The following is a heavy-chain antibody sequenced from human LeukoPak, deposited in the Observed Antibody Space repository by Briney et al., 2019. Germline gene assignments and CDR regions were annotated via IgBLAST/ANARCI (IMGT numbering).Heavy chain of an antibody. D-gene: IGHD2-2*01. CDR2: IYYSGST. Sequence: SETLSLTCTVSSGSISSSSYYWGWIRQPPGKGLEWIGSIYYSGSTYYNPSLKSRVTISVDTSKNQFSLKLSSVTAADTAVYYCARLECTSCSPYYFDYWGQGTLVTVSS. CDR1: SGSISSSSYY. CDR3: ARLECTSCSPYYFDY. V-gene: IGHV4-39*01. J-gene: IGHJ4*02.